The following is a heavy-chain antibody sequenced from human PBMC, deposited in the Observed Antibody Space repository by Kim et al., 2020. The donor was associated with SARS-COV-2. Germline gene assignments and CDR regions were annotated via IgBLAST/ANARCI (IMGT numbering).Heavy chain of an antibody. J-gene: IGHJ4*02. Sequence: ASVKVSCKASGYTFTSYDINWVRQATGQGLEWMGWMNPNSGNTGYAQKFQGRVTMTRNTSISTAYMELSSLRSEDTAVYYCARGHFPFMVRGVITRPSADYWGQGTLVTVSS. CDR1: GYTFTSYD. V-gene: IGHV1-8*01. CDR3: ARGHFPFMVRGVITRPSADY. D-gene: IGHD3-10*01. CDR2: MNPNSGNT.